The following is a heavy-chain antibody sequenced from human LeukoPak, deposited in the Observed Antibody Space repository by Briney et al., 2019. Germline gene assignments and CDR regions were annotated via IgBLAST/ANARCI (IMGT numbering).Heavy chain of an antibody. CDR3: ARVRDTYVWDY. CDR1: GFTLSSYA. Sequence: QPGGSLRLSCAASGFTLSSYAMNWVRQAPGKGLGWVSVISISGGNTYYADSVKGRFTISRDNSKNTLYLQMNSLRAEDTAVYHCARVRDTYVWDYWGQGTLVTVSS. V-gene: IGHV3-23*01. CDR2: ISISGGNT. D-gene: IGHD3-16*01. J-gene: IGHJ4*02.